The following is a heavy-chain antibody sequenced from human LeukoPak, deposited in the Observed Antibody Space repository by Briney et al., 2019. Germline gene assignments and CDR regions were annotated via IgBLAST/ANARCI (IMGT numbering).Heavy chain of an antibody. CDR1: GFTFSSYA. J-gene: IGHJ4*02. V-gene: IGHV3-23*01. D-gene: IGHD1-1*01. Sequence: GGSLRHSCAASGFTFSSYAMSWVRQAPGKGLEWVSTISGSGGSTYYADSVKGRFTISRDNSKNTLHLQMNSLRAEDAAVYYCATRGTTTTKYFEHWGQGTLVTVSS. CDR3: ATRGTTTTKYFEH. CDR2: ISGSGGST.